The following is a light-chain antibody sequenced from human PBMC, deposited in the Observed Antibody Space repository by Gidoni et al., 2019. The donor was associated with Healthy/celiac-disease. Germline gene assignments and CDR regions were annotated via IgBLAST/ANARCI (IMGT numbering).Light chain of an antibody. V-gene: IGKV1-39*01. CDR2: AAY. J-gene: IGKJ3*01. Sequence: DIQMTQSPSSLSASVGDRVTIICRASQSISSYLNWYQHKPGKAPKLLIYAAYSLQSGVPSRFSGGGSGTDFTLTISSLQPEDFATYYCQQSYSTPTFGPGTKVEIK. CDR1: QSISSY. CDR3: QQSYSTPT.